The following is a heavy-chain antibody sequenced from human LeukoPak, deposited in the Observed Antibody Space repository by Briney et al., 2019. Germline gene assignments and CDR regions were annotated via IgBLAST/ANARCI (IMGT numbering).Heavy chain of an antibody. D-gene: IGHD2-2*01. CDR1: GFTFSSFA. Sequence: GGSLRLSCAASGFTFSSFAMSWVRQAPGKGLEWVSNVSGSGGSTHYADSVKGRFTISRDNSKNTLYLQMNSLRAEDTAVYYCAKGGQGVSAVYFDHWGQGTLVTVSS. CDR3: AKGGQGVSAVYFDH. V-gene: IGHV3-23*01. CDR2: VSGSGGST. J-gene: IGHJ4*02.